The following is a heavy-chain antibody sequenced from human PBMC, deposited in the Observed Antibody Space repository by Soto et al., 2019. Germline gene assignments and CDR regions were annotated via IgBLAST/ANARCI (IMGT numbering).Heavy chain of an antibody. V-gene: IGHV1-24*01. CDR3: ATGSVPGWLVPYYYYGMDV. CDR1: GYTLTELS. CDR2: FDPEDGET. D-gene: IGHD6-19*01. J-gene: IGHJ6*02. Sequence: ASVKVSCKVSGYTLTELSMHWVRQAPGKGLEWMGGFDPEDGETIYAQKFQGRVTMTEDTSTDTAYMELSSLRSEDTAVYYCATGSVPGWLVPYYYYGMDVWGQGTTVTVPS.